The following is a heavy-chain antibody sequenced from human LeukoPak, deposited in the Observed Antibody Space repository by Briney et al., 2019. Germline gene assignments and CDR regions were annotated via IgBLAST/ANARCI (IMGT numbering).Heavy chain of an antibody. D-gene: IGHD3-22*01. V-gene: IGHV4-39*07. CDR3: ANYFIPYYYDSSGPPSAFDI. Sequence: SETLSLTCSVSGGSVSTGTYLWGWIRQAPGKGLEWIGSIFYRGTTYYTPSLKSRVIISLDTSKNQFSLKMTSMTAADTAVYYCANYFIPYYYDSSGPPSAFDIWGQGTMVTVSS. CDR1: GGSVSTGTYL. J-gene: IGHJ3*02. CDR2: IFYRGTT.